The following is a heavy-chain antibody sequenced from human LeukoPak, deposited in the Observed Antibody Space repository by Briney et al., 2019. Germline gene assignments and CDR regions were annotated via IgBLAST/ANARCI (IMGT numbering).Heavy chain of an antibody. Sequence: SETLSLTCTVSGGSISSYYWSWIRQPPGKGLEWIGYIYYSGSTNYNPSLKSRVTISVDTSKNQFSLKLSSATAADTAVYYCARAPLVGAEEDAFDIWGQGTMVTVSS. J-gene: IGHJ3*02. CDR3: ARAPLVGAEEDAFDI. D-gene: IGHD1-26*01. CDR1: GGSISSYY. CDR2: IYYSGST. V-gene: IGHV4-59*01.